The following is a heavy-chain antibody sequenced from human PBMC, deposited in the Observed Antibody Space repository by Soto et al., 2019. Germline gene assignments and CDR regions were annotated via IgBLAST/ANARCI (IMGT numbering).Heavy chain of an antibody. CDR3: ARDGKAAAGMDYYGMDV. Sequence: SETLSLTCTVSGGSISSYYWSWIRQPPGKGLEWIGYIYYSGSTNYNPSLKSRVTISVDTSKNQFSLKLSSVTAADTAVYYCARDGKAAAGMDYYGMDVWGQGTTVTVSS. CDR1: GGSISSYY. J-gene: IGHJ6*02. V-gene: IGHV4-59*01. D-gene: IGHD6-13*01. CDR2: IYYSGST.